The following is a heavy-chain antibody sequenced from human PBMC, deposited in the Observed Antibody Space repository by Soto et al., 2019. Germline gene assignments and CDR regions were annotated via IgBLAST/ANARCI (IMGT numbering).Heavy chain of an antibody. V-gene: IGHV4-30-2*01. CDR3: ARGDYGDYVFDY. J-gene: IGHJ4*02. CDR1: GGSISSGGYS. CDR2: IYHSGST. D-gene: IGHD4-17*01. Sequence: PSETLFLTCAVSGGSISSGGYSWSWIRQPPGKGLEWIGYIYHSGSTYYNPSLKSRVTISVDRSKNQFSLKLSSVTAADTAVYYCARGDYGDYVFDYWGQGTLVTVSS.